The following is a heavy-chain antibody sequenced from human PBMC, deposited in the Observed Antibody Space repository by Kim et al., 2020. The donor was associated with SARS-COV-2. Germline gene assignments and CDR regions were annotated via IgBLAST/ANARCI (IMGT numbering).Heavy chain of an antibody. CDR2: INHSGST. CDR3: ARGRGYCSSTSCRGPRYYFDY. V-gene: IGHV4-34*01. J-gene: IGHJ4*02. D-gene: IGHD2-2*01. Sequence: SETLSLTCAVYGGSFSGYYWSWIRQPPGKGLEWIGEINHSGSTNYNPSLKSRVTISVDTSKNQFSLKLSSVTAADTAVYYCARGRGYCSSTSCRGPRYYFDYWGQGTLVTVSS. CDR1: GGSFSGYY.